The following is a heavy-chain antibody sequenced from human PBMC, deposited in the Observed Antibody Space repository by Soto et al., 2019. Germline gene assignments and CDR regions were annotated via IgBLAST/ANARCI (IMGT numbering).Heavy chain of an antibody. CDR3: AHRVLRTVFGLVTTTAIYFDF. J-gene: IGHJ4*02. CDR1: GFSLTTSGVG. CDR2: IYWDDDK. V-gene: IGHV2-5*02. Sequence: QITLNESGPTVVRPTETLTLTCRFSGFSLTTSGVGVGWIRQSPGKAPEWLALIYWDDDKRYSASLKSRLTIHKDTSKNQGVLTVSDLDPTDTATYYCAHRVLRTVFGLVTTTAIYFDFWGQGTPVAVSS. D-gene: IGHD3-3*01.